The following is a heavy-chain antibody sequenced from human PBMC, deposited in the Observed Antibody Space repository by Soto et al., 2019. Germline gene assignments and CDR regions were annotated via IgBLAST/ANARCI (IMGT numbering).Heavy chain of an antibody. CDR3: ARASSFRGDFDI. CDR2: IYHAGSP. Sequence: SETLSLTCAVSGGSIRSSSWWTFRGQSPGKGLEWIGEIYHAGSPNYNPSFQSRVTISADTSKNFFSLRLTSVTAADTAMYYCARASSFRGDFDIWGQGTAVTVSS. V-gene: IGHV4-4*02. D-gene: IGHD3-10*01. CDR1: GGSIRSSSW. J-gene: IGHJ3*02.